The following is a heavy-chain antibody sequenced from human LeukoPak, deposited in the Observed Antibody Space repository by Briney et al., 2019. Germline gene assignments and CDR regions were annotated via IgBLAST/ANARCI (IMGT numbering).Heavy chain of an antibody. V-gene: IGHV3-21*03. J-gene: IGHJ5*02. CDR3: ARDQGGERWFDP. D-gene: IGHD1-26*01. Sequence: GGSLRLSCAASRLTFSGYSMNWVRQAPGKGLEWVSSISSGSSFIFYADSVKGRLTVYRDNAKNALYLQMNSLRAAHTAVYYCARDQGGERWFDPWGQGTLVTVSS. CDR1: RLTFSGYS. CDR2: ISSGSSFI.